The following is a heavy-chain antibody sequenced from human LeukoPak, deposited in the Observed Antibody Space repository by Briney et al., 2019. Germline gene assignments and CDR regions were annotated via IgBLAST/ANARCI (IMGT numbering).Heavy chain of an antibody. V-gene: IGHV4-34*01. J-gene: IGHJ4*02. Sequence: PSETLSLTCAVYGGSFSGYYWSWIRQPPGKGLEWIGEINHSGSTNYNPSLKSRVTISVDTSENQFSLKLSSVTAADTAVYYCAARRGSLDYWGQGTLVTVSS. D-gene: IGHD1-26*01. CDR2: INHSGST. CDR1: GGSFSGYY. CDR3: AARRGSLDY.